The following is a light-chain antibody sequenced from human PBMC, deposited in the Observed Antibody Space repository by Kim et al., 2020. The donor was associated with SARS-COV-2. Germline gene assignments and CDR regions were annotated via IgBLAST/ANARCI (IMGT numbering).Light chain of an antibody. J-gene: IGKJ4*01. CDR2: DAS. Sequence: PGESATLSGRASQNIDTYLAWYQQRPGQAPRLLVYDASNRATGVPDRFSGSWSGTDFTLTISSLEPEDFSIYYCQQRNSWPPAVTFGGGTKVDIK. CDR1: QNIDTY. V-gene: IGKV3-11*01. CDR3: QQRNSWPPAVT.